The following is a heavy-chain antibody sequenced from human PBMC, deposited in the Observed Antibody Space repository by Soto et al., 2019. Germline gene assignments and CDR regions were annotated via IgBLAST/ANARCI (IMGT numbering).Heavy chain of an antibody. CDR1: GYSFAGYW. D-gene: IGHD3-3*01. CDR3: ARQAYRSPPFFETFFDY. CDR2: IDPSDSYT. Sequence: GESLKISCKGSGYSFAGYWITWVRQKPGKGLEWMGRIDPSDSYTSYSPSFQGHVTISIDESVTTAYLQWNSLQASDTATYYCARQAYRSPPFFETFFDYWGQGSLVTVSS. J-gene: IGHJ4*02. V-gene: IGHV5-10-1*01.